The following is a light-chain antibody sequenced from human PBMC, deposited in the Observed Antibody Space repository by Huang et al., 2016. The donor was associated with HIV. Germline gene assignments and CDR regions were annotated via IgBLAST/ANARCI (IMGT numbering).Light chain of an antibody. Sequence: DIQMTQSPSAMSASVGDRVTITCRATQDTYNYLAWFQQKPGKAPKRLIYGASSLQTGGPSRFSGSGSGTEFTLTINNLQPEDSATYYCLQHKNFHTPTFGQGTKVEI. J-gene: IGKJ1*01. CDR1: QDTYNY. CDR3: LQHKNFHTPT. V-gene: IGKV1-17*03. CDR2: GAS.